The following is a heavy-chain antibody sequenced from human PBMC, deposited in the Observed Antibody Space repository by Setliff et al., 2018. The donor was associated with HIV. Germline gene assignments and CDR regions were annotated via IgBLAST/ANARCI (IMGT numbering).Heavy chain of an antibody. Sequence: SETLSLTCAVHGGPLTDHYWNWIRQSPGKGLEWIAEVHHTGYLNYNPSLKSRVTISRDPSTKQFSLKLSSVTAADAAVYYCAKVDWAGYKSVGFYYFTYWGQGTLVTVSS. D-gene: IGHD5-12*01. V-gene: IGHV4-34*01. J-gene: IGHJ4*02. CDR1: GGPLTDHY. CDR2: VHHTGYL. CDR3: AKVDWAGYKSVGFYYFTY.